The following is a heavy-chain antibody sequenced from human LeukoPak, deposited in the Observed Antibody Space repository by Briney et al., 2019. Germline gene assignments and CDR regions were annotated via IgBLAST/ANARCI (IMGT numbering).Heavy chain of an antibody. J-gene: IGHJ3*02. CDR2: IIPIFGTA. CDR1: GYTFTSYD. D-gene: IGHD3-16*01. V-gene: IGHV1-69*13. Sequence: SVKVSCKASGYTFTSYDINWVRQAPGQGLEWMGGIIPIFGTANYAQKFQGRVTITADESTSTAYMELSSLRSEDTAVYYCARYDGAFDIWGQGTMVTVSS. CDR3: ARYDGAFDI.